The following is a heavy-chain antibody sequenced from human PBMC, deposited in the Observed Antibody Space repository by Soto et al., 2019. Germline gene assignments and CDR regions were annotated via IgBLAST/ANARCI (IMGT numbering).Heavy chain of an antibody. Sequence: ASVKVSCKASGYTFTSYYMHWVRQAPGQGLEWMGIINPSGGSTSYAQKFQGRVTMTRDTSTSTVYMELSSLRSEDTAVYYCARPLIKHQSSRCMLVWGQGTTVTVSS. CDR1: GYTFTSYY. CDR3: ARPLIKHQSSRCMLV. CDR2: INPSGGST. J-gene: IGHJ6*02. V-gene: IGHV1-46*01.